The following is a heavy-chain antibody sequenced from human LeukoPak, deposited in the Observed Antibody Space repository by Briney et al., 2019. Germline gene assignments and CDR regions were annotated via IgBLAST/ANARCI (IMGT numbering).Heavy chain of an antibody. J-gene: IGHJ4*02. CDR1: GFTFGDYA. CDR3: TRDRGSSTLGDY. V-gene: IGHV3-49*04. CDR2: IRSKAFGGTA. Sequence: GGSLRLSCTVSGFTFGDYAINWVRQAPGKGLEWAGFIRSKAFGGTAEYAASVKGRFTISRDDSKSIAYLQMNSLKTEDTAVYYCTRDRGSSTLGDYWGQGTLVTVSS. D-gene: IGHD7-27*01.